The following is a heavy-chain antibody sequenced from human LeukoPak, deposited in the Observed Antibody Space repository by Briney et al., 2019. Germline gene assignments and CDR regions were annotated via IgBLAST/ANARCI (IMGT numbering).Heavy chain of an antibody. Sequence: GESLRLSCTASGFTFDRFSMHWVRQAPGKGLQWVALITGDAGAKYYADSVRGRFTISRDNSKSSLYLQLNRVTTEDTAFYFCARGSYDSSGPNWFDPWGQGTLVTVSS. J-gene: IGHJ5*02. CDR1: GFTFDRFS. CDR2: ITGDAGAK. V-gene: IGHV3-43*02. D-gene: IGHD3-22*01. CDR3: ARGSYDSSGPNWFDP.